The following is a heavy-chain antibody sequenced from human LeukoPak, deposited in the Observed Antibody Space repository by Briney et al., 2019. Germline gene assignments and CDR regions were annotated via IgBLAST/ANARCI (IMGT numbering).Heavy chain of an antibody. CDR3: ARDLGRRKYCSSTSCYRGAYYYYYYMDV. CDR2: INPNSGGT. CDR1: GYTFTGYY. Sequence: ASVKVSCKASGYTFTGYYMHWVRQAPGQGLEWMGWINPNSGGTNYAQNFQGRVTMTRDTSISTAYMELSRLRSDDTAVYYCARDLGRRKYCSSTSCYRGAYYYYYYMDVWGKGTTVTVSS. V-gene: IGHV1-2*02. D-gene: IGHD2-2*02. J-gene: IGHJ6*03.